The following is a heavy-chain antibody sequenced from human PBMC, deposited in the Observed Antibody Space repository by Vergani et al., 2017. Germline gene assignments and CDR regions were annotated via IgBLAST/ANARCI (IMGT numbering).Heavy chain of an antibody. Sequence: QVQLLQWGAGLLKPSETLSLTCAVYGGSFSGYFWSWIRQPPGKGLEWIGEINHSRSINYNPSLKSRVTISVDTSKNQFSLKLSSVTAADTAVYFCVRGGPLCGSGSQGRTYYYFAMDVWGQXP. CDR2: INHSRSI. V-gene: IGHV4-34*01. D-gene: IGHD3-10*01. CDR3: VRGGPLCGSGSQGRTYYYFAMDV. CDR1: GGSFSGYF. J-gene: IGHJ6*02.